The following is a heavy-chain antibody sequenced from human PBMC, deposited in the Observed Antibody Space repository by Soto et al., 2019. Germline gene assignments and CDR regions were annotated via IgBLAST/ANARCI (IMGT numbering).Heavy chain of an antibody. CDR1: GFIFTGYN. CDR2: ISSGSSYI. Sequence: GGSLRLSCAASGFIFTGYNMNWVRQAPGKGLEWVSSISSGSSYIYYADSVKGRFTISRDNAKNSLYLQMNTLRAEDTALYYCARRRAAAGTLTFDYWGQGTRVTVSS. CDR3: ARRRAAAGTLTFDY. J-gene: IGHJ4*02. D-gene: IGHD6-13*01. V-gene: IGHV3-21*01.